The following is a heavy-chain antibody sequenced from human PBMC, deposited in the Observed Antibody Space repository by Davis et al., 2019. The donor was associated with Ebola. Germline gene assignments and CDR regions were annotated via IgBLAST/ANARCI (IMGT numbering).Heavy chain of an antibody. D-gene: IGHD6-19*01. CDR2: IYYSGST. V-gene: IGHV4-59*08. Sequence: PSETLSLTCTVSGGSISSHYWSWIRQPPGAGLEWIGYIYYSGSTYYNPSFKSRLIISVDTSTNQFSLKLTSVSAADTAVYYCARNTSGFGYFDHWGQGTLVIVSA. CDR1: GGSISSHY. CDR3: ARNTSGFGYFDH. J-gene: IGHJ4*02.